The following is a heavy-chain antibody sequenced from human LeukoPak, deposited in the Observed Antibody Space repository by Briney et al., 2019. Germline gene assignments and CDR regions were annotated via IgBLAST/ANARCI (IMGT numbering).Heavy chain of an antibody. D-gene: IGHD1-1*01. CDR3: ANSGSTGTLGLDY. J-gene: IGHJ4*02. Sequence: QPGGSLRLSCAASGFTFSSYGMHWVRQAPGKGLEWVAFIRYDGSNKYYADSVKGRFTISRDNSKNTLYLQMNSLRAEDTAVYYCANSGSTGTLGLDYWGQGTLVTVSS. V-gene: IGHV3-30*02. CDR2: IRYDGSNK. CDR1: GFTFSSYG.